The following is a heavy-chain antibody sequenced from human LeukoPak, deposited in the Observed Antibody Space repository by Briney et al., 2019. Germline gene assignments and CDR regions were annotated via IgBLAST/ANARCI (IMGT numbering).Heavy chain of an antibody. D-gene: IGHD6-6*01. CDR1: GYTFTSYY. CDR2: INPSGGST. Sequence: ASVKVSCKASGYTFTSYYMHWVRQAPGQGLEWMGIINPSGGSTNYAQKFQGRVTMTRDTSISTAYMELSRLRSDDTAVYYCARDLPRIAARPYYFDYWGQGTLVTVSS. CDR3: ARDLPRIAARPYYFDY. V-gene: IGHV1-2*02. J-gene: IGHJ4*02.